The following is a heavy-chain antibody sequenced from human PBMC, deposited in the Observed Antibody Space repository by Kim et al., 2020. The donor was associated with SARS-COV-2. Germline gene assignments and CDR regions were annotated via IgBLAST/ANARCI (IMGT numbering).Heavy chain of an antibody. CDR2: T. CDR3: ARAVVRGLIDY. V-gene: IGHV4-30-2*04. Sequence: TYYNPALKSRVTISVDTSKSQFSLKLSSVTAADTAVYYWARAVVRGLIDYWGQGTLVTVSS. D-gene: IGHD2-15*01. J-gene: IGHJ4*02.